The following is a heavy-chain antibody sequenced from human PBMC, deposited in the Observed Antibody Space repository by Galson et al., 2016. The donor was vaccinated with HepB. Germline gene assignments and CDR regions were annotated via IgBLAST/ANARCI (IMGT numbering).Heavy chain of an antibody. J-gene: IGHJ6*02. CDR1: GDSVSSNSAA. D-gene: IGHD1/OR15-1a*01. CDR3: VEQRKGAPYGMDV. V-gene: IGHV6-1*01. Sequence: CAISGDSVSSNSAAWNWIRQSPSRGLEWLGRTYYRSKWYNDYAVSAKSRIIVNPDTSKNQFPLQLNSVTPEDTAVYYCVEQRKGAPYGMDVWGQGTTVTVSS. CDR2: TYYRSKWYN.